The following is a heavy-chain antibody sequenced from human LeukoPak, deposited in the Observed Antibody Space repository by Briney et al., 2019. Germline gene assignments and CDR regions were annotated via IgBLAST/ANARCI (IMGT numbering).Heavy chain of an antibody. V-gene: IGHV3-23*01. CDR1: GFTLSSYA. CDR2: ISGSGGST. J-gene: IGHJ4*02. CDR3: AKDPHFGVVIIPHFDY. D-gene: IGHD3-3*01. Sequence: PGGSLRLSCAASGFTLSSYAMSWVRQAPGKGLEWVSAISGSGGSTYYADSVKGRFTISRDNSKTTLYLQMNSLRAEDTAVYYCAKDPHFGVVIIPHFDYWGQGTLVTVSS.